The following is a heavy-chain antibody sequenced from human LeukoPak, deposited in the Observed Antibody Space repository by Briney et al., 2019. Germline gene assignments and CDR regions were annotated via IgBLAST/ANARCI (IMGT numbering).Heavy chain of an antibody. Sequence: GGSLRLSCAASGFILSNYWMSWVRQAPGKGLEWVSAISGSGGSTYYADSVKGRFTISRDNSKNTLYLQMNSLRAEDTAVYYCAKDQYSSSRRLNFDYWGQGTLVTVSS. CDR1: GFILSNYW. CDR2: ISGSGGST. D-gene: IGHD6-13*01. J-gene: IGHJ4*02. V-gene: IGHV3-23*01. CDR3: AKDQYSSSRRLNFDY.